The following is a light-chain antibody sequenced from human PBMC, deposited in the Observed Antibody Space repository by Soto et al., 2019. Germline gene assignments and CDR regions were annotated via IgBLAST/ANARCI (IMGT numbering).Light chain of an antibody. V-gene: IGLV2-8*01. CDR1: SSDIGGYDY. CDR2: EVN. CDR3: SSYAGSNNLV. J-gene: IGLJ3*02. Sequence: QSALTQPPSASGSPGQSVTIYCTGTSSDIGGYDYVSWYQQHPGKAPKLIIYEVNKRPSGVPDRFSGSKSGNTASLIVSGLQAEDEADYYCSSYAGSNNLVFAGGTKLTVL.